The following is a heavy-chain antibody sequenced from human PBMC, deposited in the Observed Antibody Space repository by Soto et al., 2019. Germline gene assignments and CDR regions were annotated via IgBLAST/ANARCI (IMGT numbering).Heavy chain of an antibody. Sequence: QVQLMQSGAEVKKPGSSVKVSCKASGGTFSTSAISWVRQAPGEGLEWVGGIMPIFATPDYAQKFQGRVTISADESTATAYLELTCLTTDDTAVYYCARDKDRQQLGGNYYYILDVWGQGTAFTVSS. V-gene: IGHV1-69*12. D-gene: IGHD3-3*02. CDR2: IMPIFATP. J-gene: IGHJ6*02. CDR1: GGTFSTSA. CDR3: ARDKDRQQLGGNYYYILDV.